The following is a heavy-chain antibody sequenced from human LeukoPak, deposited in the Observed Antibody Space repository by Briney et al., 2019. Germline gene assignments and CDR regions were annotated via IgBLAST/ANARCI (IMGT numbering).Heavy chain of an antibody. V-gene: IGHV3-73*01. J-gene: IGHJ6*02. Sequence: GGSLRLSCAASGFTFSGSTIHWVRQASGQGLEWVGRIRSKANTYATAYAASVKGRFTISRDDSKNTAYLQMNRLKTEDTAVYYCTRADGSGFAGMDVWGQGTTVAVSS. D-gene: IGHD3-10*01. CDR2: IRSKANTYAT. CDR3: TRADGSGFAGMDV. CDR1: GFTFSGST.